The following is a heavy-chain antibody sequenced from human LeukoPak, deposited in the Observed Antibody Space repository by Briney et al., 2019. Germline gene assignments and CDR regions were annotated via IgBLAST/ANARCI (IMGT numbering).Heavy chain of an antibody. D-gene: IGHD3-22*01. Sequence: SLRLSCAASGFTFDDYAMHWVRQAPGKGREWVGGISWSSGSIGYADSVKGRFTIYTDNAKNSLSLQMTRLRAEDTALYYCAKAGSYYYGSSGLSYFDYWGQGALVTVSS. CDR3: AKAGSYYYGSSGLSYFDY. V-gene: IGHV3-9*01. CDR2: ISWSSGSI. J-gene: IGHJ4*02. CDR1: GFTFDDYA.